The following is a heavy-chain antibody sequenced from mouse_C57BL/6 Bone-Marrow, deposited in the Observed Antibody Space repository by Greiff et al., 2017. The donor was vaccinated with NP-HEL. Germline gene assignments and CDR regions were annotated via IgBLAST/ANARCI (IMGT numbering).Heavy chain of an antibody. CDR1: GFTFSSYG. CDR3: ARQSGFAY. CDR2: ISSGGSYT. V-gene: IGHV5-6*01. J-gene: IGHJ3*01. Sequence: EVQLVVSGGDLVKPGGSLKLSCAASGFTFSSYGMSWVRQTPDKRLEWVATISSGGSYTYYPDSVKGRFTISRDNAKNTLYLQMSSLKSEDTAMYYCARQSGFAYWGQGTLVTVSA.